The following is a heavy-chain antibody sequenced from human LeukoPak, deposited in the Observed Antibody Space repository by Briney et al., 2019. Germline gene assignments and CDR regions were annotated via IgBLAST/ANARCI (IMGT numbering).Heavy chain of an antibody. Sequence: SGPTLVNPTETLTLTCTVSGFSLSNARMGVSWIRQPPGKGLEWIGYISYSGSTNYNPSLKSRVTISVDTSKNQFSLKLSSVTAADTAVYYCATTVGDSSGYYFDYWGQGTLVTVSS. D-gene: IGHD3-22*01. CDR3: ATTVGDSSGYYFDY. V-gene: IGHV4-61*01. J-gene: IGHJ4*02. CDR2: ISYSGST. CDR1: GFSLSNARMG.